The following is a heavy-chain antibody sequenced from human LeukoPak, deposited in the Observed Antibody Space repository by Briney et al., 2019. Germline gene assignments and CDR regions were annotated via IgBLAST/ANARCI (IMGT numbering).Heavy chain of an antibody. Sequence: PGRSLRLSCAASGFTFSSYAMHWVRQAPGKGLEWVAVISYDGSNKYYADSVKGRFTISRDNYKNTLYLQMNSLRAEDTAVYYCATDVIAPGFDYWGQGTLVTVSS. CDR2: ISYDGSNK. CDR1: GFTFSSYA. V-gene: IGHV3-30-3*01. J-gene: IGHJ4*02. CDR3: ATDVIAPGFDY. D-gene: IGHD1-14*01.